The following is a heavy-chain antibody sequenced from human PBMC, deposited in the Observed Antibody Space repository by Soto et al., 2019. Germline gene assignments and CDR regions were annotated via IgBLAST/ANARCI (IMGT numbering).Heavy chain of an antibody. V-gene: IGHV3-48*01. Sequence: EVQLVESGGGLVQSGGSLRLSCVASGFTLSNYSMNWVRQAPGKGLEWVSYISSSSSTIYYADSVKGRFTISRDNAKNSIYLQMNSLRADDTAVYYCARDSSYWGLGTLVTVSS. CDR3: ARDSSY. J-gene: IGHJ4*02. CDR1: GFTLSNYS. CDR2: ISSSSSTI.